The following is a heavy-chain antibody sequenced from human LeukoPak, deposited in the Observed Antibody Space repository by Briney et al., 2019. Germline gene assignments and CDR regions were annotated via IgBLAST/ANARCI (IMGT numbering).Heavy chain of an antibody. CDR2: IIPTFGTA. CDR3: ARIGITMVRGVRD. CDR1: GGTFSSYA. V-gene: IGHV1-69*13. Sequence: SVKVSCKASGGTFSSYAISWVRQAPGQGLEWRGGIIPTFGTANYAQKFQGRVRITADESTSTAYTELSSLRSEDTAVYYCARIGITMVRGVRDWGQGTLVTVSS. D-gene: IGHD3-10*01. J-gene: IGHJ4*02.